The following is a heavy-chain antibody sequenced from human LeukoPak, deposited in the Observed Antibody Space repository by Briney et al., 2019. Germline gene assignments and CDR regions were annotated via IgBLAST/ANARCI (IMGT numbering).Heavy chain of an antibody. D-gene: IGHD2-2*01. Sequence: SETLSLTCTVSGYSISSGDYWGWLRQPPGKGLEWIGSIYHSGSTYYNPSLKSRVSISVDTSKIQFSLRLSSVTAADTAVYYCATIVVDPGSVYYYMDVWGKGTTVTVSS. CDR2: IYHSGST. J-gene: IGHJ6*03. V-gene: IGHV4-38-2*02. CDR3: ATIVVDPGSVYYYMDV. CDR1: GYSISSGDY.